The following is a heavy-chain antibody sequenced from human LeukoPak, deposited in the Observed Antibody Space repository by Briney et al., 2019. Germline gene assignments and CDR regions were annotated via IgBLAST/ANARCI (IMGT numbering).Heavy chain of an antibody. CDR3: ARDLGRSSSA. J-gene: IGHJ5*02. Sequence: GGSLRLSCAASGFTFSSYSMNWVRQAPGKGLEWVSSISSSSSYIYYADSVKGRFTISRDNSKNTLYLQMNSLRAEDTAVYYCARDLGRSSSAWGQGTLVTVSS. CDR1: GFTFSSYS. D-gene: IGHD6-6*01. V-gene: IGHV3-21*01. CDR2: ISSSSSYI.